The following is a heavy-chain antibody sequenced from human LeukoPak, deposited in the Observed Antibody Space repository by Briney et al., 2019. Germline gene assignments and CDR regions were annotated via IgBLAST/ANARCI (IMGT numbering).Heavy chain of an antibody. CDR2: ISAYNGNT. D-gene: IGHD6-19*01. J-gene: IGHJ4*02. V-gene: IGHV1-18*01. Sequence: ASVKVSCKASGGTFSSYAISWVRQAPGQGLEWMGWISAYNGNTNYAQKLQGRVTMTTDTSTSTAYMELRSLRSDDTAVYYCARAGYSSGWFDYWGQGTLVTVSS. CDR1: GGTFSSYA. CDR3: ARAGYSSGWFDY.